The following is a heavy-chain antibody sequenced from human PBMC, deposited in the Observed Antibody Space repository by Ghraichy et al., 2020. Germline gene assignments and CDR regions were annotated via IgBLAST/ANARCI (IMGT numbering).Heavy chain of an antibody. CDR1: GFSVTNDY. D-gene: IGHD5-18*01. J-gene: IGHJ6*02. CDR3: ARAGYRYGPAPVKYYYAVDV. Sequence: GGSLRLSCAASGFSVTNDYMTWVRQAPGKGLEWVSITYGGTGTYYADAVMGRFTISRDNSKNTLNLQMNSLRVDDTAVYYCARAGYRYGPAPVKYYYAVDVWGQGTTVTVSS. CDR2: TYGGTGT. V-gene: IGHV3-66*01.